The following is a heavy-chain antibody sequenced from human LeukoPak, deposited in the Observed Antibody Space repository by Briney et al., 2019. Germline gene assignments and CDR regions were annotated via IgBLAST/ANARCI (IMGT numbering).Heavy chain of an antibody. D-gene: IGHD1-26*01. CDR3: ARDGNPGY. J-gene: IGHJ4*02. CDR2: INHSGST. V-gene: IGHV4-34*01. Sequence: SETLSLTCAVYGGSFSGYYWSWIRQPPGKGLEWIGEINHSGSTNYNPSLKSRVTISVDTSKNQFSLKLSSVTAADTAVYYCARDGNPGYWGQGTLVTVSS. CDR1: GGSFSGYY.